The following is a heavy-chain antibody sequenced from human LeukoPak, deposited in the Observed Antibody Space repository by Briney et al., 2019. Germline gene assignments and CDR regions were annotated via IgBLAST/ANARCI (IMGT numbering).Heavy chain of an antibody. D-gene: IGHD3-10*01. V-gene: IGHV3-48*01. CDR1: GFSFTNVW. CDR2: ISSSSSTI. CDR3: ARELTMVRGVIKPHFDY. Sequence: PGGSLRLSCAVSGFSFTNVWTNWVRQAPGKGLEWVSYISSSSSTIYYADSVKGRFTISRDNAKNSLYLQMNSLRAEDTAVYYCARELTMVRGVIKPHFDYWGQGTLVTVSS. J-gene: IGHJ4*02.